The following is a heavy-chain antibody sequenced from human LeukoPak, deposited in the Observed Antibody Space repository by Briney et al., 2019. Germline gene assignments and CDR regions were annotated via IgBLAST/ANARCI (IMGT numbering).Heavy chain of an antibody. D-gene: IGHD3-10*01. Sequence: GGSLRLSCAASGLTFRDYYMSWIRQAPGKALEEVSYISSSGRTIYYADSVKGRFTISRDNAKNSLYLQMNRLRAEDTAVYYCARVVGGRVRLWFGELLGPFDYWGQGTLVTVSS. V-gene: IGHV3-11*01. CDR2: ISSSGRTI. J-gene: IGHJ4*02. CDR3: ARVVGGRVRLWFGELLGPFDY. CDR1: GLTFRDYY.